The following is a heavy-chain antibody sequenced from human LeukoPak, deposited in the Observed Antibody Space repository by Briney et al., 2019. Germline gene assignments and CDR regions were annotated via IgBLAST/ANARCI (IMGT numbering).Heavy chain of an antibody. J-gene: IGHJ3*02. CDR3: ARGAAASGFTSFDI. D-gene: IGHD3-22*01. Sequence: SLTVSCKASGGTFSSYAISWVRQAPGQGLEWMGRIIPILGIANYAQKFQGRVTITADKSTSTAYMELSSLRSEDTAVYYCARGAAASGFTSFDIWGQGTMVTVSS. CDR1: GGTFSSYA. V-gene: IGHV1-69*04. CDR2: IIPILGIA.